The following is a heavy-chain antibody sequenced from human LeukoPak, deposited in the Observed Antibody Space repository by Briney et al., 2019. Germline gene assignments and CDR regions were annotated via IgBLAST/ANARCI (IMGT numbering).Heavy chain of an antibody. J-gene: IGHJ4*02. V-gene: IGHV3-74*01. Sequence: GGSLRLLCAASGFTFNSYWMHWVRQAPGKGPVWVSRIRSDGSNTNYADSVKGRFTISRDNAKKQVYPQVKSLRAQDTPLFFCVRDWGDDRRGYWQKYTDSWGQGTLVTVSS. D-gene: IGHD3-22*01. CDR1: GFTFNSYW. CDR3: VRDWGDDRRGYWQKYTDS. CDR2: IRSDGSNT.